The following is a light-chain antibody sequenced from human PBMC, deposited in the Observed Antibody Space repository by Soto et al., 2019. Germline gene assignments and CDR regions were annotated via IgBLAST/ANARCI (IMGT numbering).Light chain of an antibody. V-gene: IGKV1-33*01. Sequence: DIQMTQSPSSLSASVGDRVTITCQASQDISNYLNWYQQKPGKAPKLLIYDASNLETVVSSRFSGSGSGTDFTFTISSQQPEDIATYYCQQYDNLPFTFGPGTKVDIK. J-gene: IGKJ3*01. CDR3: QQYDNLPFT. CDR2: DAS. CDR1: QDISNY.